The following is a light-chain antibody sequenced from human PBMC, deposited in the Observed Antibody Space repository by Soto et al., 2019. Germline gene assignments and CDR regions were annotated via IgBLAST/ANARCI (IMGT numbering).Light chain of an antibody. J-gene: IGKJ2*01. Sequence: DLQMTQSPSSLSASVGDRVTITCRASQSVNSYLNWYQQKPGKAPKVMIYETFSLQSGVPSRFSGSGSGTDFTLTISSLQPEDFATYYCQQSYRTPYTFGQGTKLEIK. CDR1: QSVNSY. CDR2: ETF. V-gene: IGKV1-39*01. CDR3: QQSYRTPYT.